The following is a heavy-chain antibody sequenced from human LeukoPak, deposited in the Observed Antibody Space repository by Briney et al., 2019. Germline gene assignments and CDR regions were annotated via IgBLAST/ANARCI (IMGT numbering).Heavy chain of an antibody. Sequence: GGSLRLSCAASGFTFSSYGMHWVRQAPGKGLEWVSVIYSGGSTYYADSVKGRFTISRHNSKNTLYLQMNSLRAEDTAVYYCARAAAGTRAFDIWGQGTMVTVSS. J-gene: IGHJ3*02. V-gene: IGHV3-53*04. CDR3: ARAAAGTRAFDI. CDR2: IYSGGST. CDR1: GFTFSSYG. D-gene: IGHD6-13*01.